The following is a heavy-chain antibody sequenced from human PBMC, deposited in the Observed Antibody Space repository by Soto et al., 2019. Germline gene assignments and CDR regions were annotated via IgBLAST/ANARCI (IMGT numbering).Heavy chain of an antibody. Sequence: PGGSLRLSCAASGFTFSSYAMHWVRQAPGKGLEWVAVISYDGSNKYYADSVKGRFTISRDNSKNTLYLQMNSLRAEDTAVYYCARDRVIAVAGTSWYLALWGRGTLVTVS. CDR2: ISYDGSNK. D-gene: IGHD6-19*01. J-gene: IGHJ2*01. V-gene: IGHV3-30-3*01. CDR3: ARDRVIAVAGTSWYLAL. CDR1: GFTFSSYA.